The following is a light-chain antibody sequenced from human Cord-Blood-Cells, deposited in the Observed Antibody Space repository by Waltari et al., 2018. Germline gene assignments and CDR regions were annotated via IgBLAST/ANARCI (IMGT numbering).Light chain of an antibody. V-gene: IGKV3-20*01. CDR1: QSVSSSY. CDR3: QQYGSSPSWT. Sequence: EIVLTQSPGTLSLSPGERATLSCRASQSVSSSYLAWYQQKPGQAPRLLIYGASSRATCIPDRFSGSGSGTDFTLTISRLEPEDFAVYYGQQYGSSPSWTFGQGTKVEIK. CDR2: GAS. J-gene: IGKJ1*01.